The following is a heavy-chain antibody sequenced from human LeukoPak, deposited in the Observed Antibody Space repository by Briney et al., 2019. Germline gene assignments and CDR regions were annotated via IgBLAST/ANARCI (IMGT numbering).Heavy chain of an antibody. D-gene: IGHD3-22*01. V-gene: IGHV6-1*01. CDR2: TYYRSKWYN. CDR1: GDSVSSNSAA. CDR3: PRDRLRDYYDSSGPIYY. J-gene: IGHJ4*02. Sequence: SQTLSLTCAISGDSVSSNSAAWNWIRQSPWSGLEWLGRTYYRSKWYNDYAISVKTRIIINPNTSKNQFSLQLNLVTPEDTAVYYCPRDRLRDYYDSSGPIYYWGQGALVTVSS.